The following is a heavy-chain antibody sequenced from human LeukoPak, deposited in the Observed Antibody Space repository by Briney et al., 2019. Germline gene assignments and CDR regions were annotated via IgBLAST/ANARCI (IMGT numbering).Heavy chain of an antibody. J-gene: IGHJ4*02. CDR1: GFTFSSYW. CDR2: IKQDGSEK. Sequence: GGSLRLSCAASGFTFSSYWMSWVRQAPGKGLEWVADIKQDGSEKSYVDSVKGRFTISRDNAKNSLYLQMNSLRAEDTAVYYCAREEVYDILTGYSPIDYWGQGTLVTVPS. D-gene: IGHD3-9*01. CDR3: AREEVYDILTGYSPIDY. V-gene: IGHV3-7*01.